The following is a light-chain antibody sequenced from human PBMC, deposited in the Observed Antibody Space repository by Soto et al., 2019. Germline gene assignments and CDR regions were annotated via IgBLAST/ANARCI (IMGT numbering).Light chain of an antibody. CDR1: SSSKW. V-gene: IGKV1-5*01. J-gene: IGKJ2*01. CDR3: QHTTDFT. CDR2: DVS. Sequence: IQMTQSPSTLAACFGDAFTMTCRSSSKWLAWYQKKPGKAPKLLIYDVSNLERGVPPRFSGSTSGAESTLTITGLQPDDLGTYYCQHTTDFTFGQGPRWIP.